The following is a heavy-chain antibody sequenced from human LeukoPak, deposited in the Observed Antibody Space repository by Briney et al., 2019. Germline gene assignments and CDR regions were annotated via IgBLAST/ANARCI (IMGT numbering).Heavy chain of an antibody. J-gene: IGHJ5*02. CDR3: ARDWGRAAAGTFWFDP. V-gene: IGHV3-11*01. Sequence: PGGSLRLSCAASGFTFSYYHMSGIRQAPGKGLEWVSYIISSGSTIYYAASVKGRFTISRDNAKNSLYLQMNSLRAEDTAVYYCARDWGRAAAGTFWFDPWGQGTLVTVSS. CDR2: IISSGSTI. CDR1: GFTFSYYH. D-gene: IGHD6-13*01.